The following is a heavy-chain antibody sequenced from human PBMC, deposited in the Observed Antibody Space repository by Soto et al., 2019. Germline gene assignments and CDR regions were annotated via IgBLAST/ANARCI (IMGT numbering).Heavy chain of an antibody. D-gene: IGHD3-3*01. CDR2: ISYRGST. CDR1: GGSISSFS. CDR3: ARGQPIFGVVIGPYINWFDP. Sequence: PSGPLSLACSVSGGSISSFSCSWIQKHPGKGLEWIWIISYRGSTNYNPSLKSRVTISVDTSKNQFSLKLSSVTAADTAVYYCARGQPIFGVVIGPYINWFDPWGQGTLVTVSS. J-gene: IGHJ5*02. V-gene: IGHV4-59*01.